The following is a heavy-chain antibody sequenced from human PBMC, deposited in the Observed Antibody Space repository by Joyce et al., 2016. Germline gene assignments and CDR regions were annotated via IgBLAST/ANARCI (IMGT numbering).Heavy chain of an antibody. Sequence: EVQLVEAGGALVQPGGSLRLSCAASGFIFSAYEIHWVRQTTVKGLEWVSAICTAGDPYYAGSVKGRFTISRENAKSSLFLQMNSLRAEDTAVYYCARERGGGMSAFDIWGQGTMVTVSS. V-gene: IGHV3-13*05. J-gene: IGHJ3*02. D-gene: IGHD3-16*01. CDR3: ARERGGGMSAFDI. CDR2: ICTAGDP. CDR1: GFIFSAYE.